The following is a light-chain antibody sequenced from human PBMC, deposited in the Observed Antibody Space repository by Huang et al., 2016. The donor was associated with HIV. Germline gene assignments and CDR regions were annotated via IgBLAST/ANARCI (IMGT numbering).Light chain of an antibody. V-gene: IGKV1D-12*01. CDR1: QVTSGW. CDR3: HQANDFPYT. Sequence: DIQMAQSPSSLSASVGDTVTITCRASQVTSGWLAWYQQKPGKAPKLLIFGTSILQSGVPSRFSVSGSETDFTLTISSLQPEDFATYYCHQANDFPYTFGQGTKLEIK. CDR2: GTS. J-gene: IGKJ2*01.